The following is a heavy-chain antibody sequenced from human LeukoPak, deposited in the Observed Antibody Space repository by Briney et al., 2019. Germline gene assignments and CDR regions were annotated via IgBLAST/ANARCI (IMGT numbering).Heavy chain of an antibody. J-gene: IGHJ1*01. CDR1: GFSFSSYV. V-gene: IGHV3-23*01. Sequence: PGGPLRLSCAASGFSFSSYVMNWVRQAPGKGLEWISNIITSGGRTYYADSVKGRFTISRDNPKNTLFLQMNSLRAEDTAVYYCATEAPGVRGVILGGKFFQHWGQGTPVTVSS. CDR3: ATEAPGVRGVILGGKFFQH. D-gene: IGHD3-10*01. CDR2: IITSGGRT.